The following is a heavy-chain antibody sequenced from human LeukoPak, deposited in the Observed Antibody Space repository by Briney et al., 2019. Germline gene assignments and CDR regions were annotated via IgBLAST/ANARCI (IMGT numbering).Heavy chain of an antibody. CDR1: GGSISSSSYY. CDR2: IYYSGST. CDR3: ARVGEKAATAPNGAYDGFDI. D-gene: IGHD2-21*02. Sequence: PSEALSLTCTVSGGSISSSSYYWGWIRQPPGKGLEWIGSIYYSGSTYYNPSLKSRVTISVDTSKNQFSLKLSSVTAADTAVYYCARVGEKAATAPNGAYDGFDIWGQGTKVTVSS. V-gene: IGHV4-39*01. J-gene: IGHJ3*02.